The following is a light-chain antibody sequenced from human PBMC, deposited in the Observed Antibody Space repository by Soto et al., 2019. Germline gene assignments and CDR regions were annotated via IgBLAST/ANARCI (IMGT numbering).Light chain of an antibody. Sequence: QSVLTQPASVSDSPGQSITISCTGTSSDVGGSHFVSWYQQHPGKPPKLIIYDVANRPSGVSNRFSGSKSGSTASLIISRLQTEDEADYYCVSYTSSTTYVFGTGTKVTVL. CDR3: VSYTSSTTYV. CDR2: DVA. CDR1: SSDVGGSHF. V-gene: IGLV2-14*03. J-gene: IGLJ1*01.